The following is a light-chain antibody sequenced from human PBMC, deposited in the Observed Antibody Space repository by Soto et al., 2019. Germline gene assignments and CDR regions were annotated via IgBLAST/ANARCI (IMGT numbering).Light chain of an antibody. CDR2: GAS. V-gene: IGKV3-20*01. Sequence: EIVLTQSPGTLSLSPGERATLSCRASQSVSSSYLAWYQQKPGQAPRLLIYGASSRATGITDRFSGSGSWTDFTLTISRLEPEDFAVYYCQQYGSSRIFTFGPGTKVDIK. J-gene: IGKJ3*01. CDR3: QQYGSSRIFT. CDR1: QSVSSSY.